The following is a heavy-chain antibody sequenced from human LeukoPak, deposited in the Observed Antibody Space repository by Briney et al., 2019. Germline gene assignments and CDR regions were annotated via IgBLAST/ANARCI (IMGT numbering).Heavy chain of an antibody. CDR3: ARPYCSGGSCYYSDTFDI. J-gene: IGHJ3*02. Sequence: GESLKISCKGSGYSFTSYWIGWVRQMPGKGLEWMGIIYPADSDTRYSPSFQGQVTISADKSISTAYLQWSSLKASDTAMYYCARPYCSGGSCYYSDTFDIWGQGTVVTVSS. CDR1: GYSFTSYW. V-gene: IGHV5-51*01. D-gene: IGHD2-15*01. CDR2: IYPADSDT.